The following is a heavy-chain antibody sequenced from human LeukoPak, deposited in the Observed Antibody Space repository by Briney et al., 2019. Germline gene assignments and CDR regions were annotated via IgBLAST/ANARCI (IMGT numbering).Heavy chain of an antibody. CDR1: GFTFSSYA. CDR3: AKGDTYYYDSSGYYY. D-gene: IGHD3-22*01. V-gene: IGHV3-23*01. J-gene: IGHJ4*02. CDR2: ISGSGGST. Sequence: GGSLRLSCVASGFTFSSYAMSWVRQAPGKGLEWVSAISGSGGSTYYADSVKGRFTISRDNSKNTLYLQMNSLRAEDTAVYYCAKGDTYYYDSSGYYYWGQGTLVTVSS.